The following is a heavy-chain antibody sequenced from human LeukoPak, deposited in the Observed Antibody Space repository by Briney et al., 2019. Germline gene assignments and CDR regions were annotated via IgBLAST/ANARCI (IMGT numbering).Heavy chain of an antibody. CDR2: ISSSNSYI. Sequence: GGSLRLSCAASGFTFSSYNMNWVRQAPGKGLEWVSSISSSNSYIYYVDSVKGRFTISRDNAKNSLYLQMNSLRAEDTAVYYCARGSDYYDFWSGDWGQGTLVTVSS. J-gene: IGHJ4*02. D-gene: IGHD3-3*01. CDR3: ARGSDYYDFWSGD. V-gene: IGHV3-21*01. CDR1: GFTFSSYN.